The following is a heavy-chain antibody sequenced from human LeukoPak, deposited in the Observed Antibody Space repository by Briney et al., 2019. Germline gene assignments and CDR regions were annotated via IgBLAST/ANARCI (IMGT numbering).Heavy chain of an antibody. CDR3: ARGIRRIAAAGSRFDY. Sequence: SETLSLTCAVYGGSFSGYYWSWIRQPPGKGLEWIGEINHSGSTNYNPSLKSRVTISVDTSKNQFSLKPSSVTAADTAVYYCARGIRRIAAAGSRFDYWGQGTLVTVSS. D-gene: IGHD6-13*01. J-gene: IGHJ4*02. CDR2: INHSGST. V-gene: IGHV4-34*01. CDR1: GGSFSGYY.